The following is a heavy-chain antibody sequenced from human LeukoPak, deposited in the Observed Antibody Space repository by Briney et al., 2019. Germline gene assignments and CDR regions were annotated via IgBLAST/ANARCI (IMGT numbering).Heavy chain of an antibody. J-gene: IGHJ6*02. CDR1: GGSFSGYY. V-gene: IGHV4-34*01. CDR3: ARSSRYYYYGMDV. Sequence: SETLSLTCAVHGGSFSGYYWSWIRQPPGKGLEWIGEINHSGSTNYNPSLKSRVTISVDTSKNQFSLKLSSVTAADTAVYYCARSSRYYYYGMDVWGQGTTVTVSS. CDR2: INHSGST.